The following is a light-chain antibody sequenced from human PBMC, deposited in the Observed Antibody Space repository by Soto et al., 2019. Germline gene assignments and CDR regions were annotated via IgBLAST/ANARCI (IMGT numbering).Light chain of an antibody. Sequence: EIVLTQSTATLSLSPGERATLSCRASQSVSSYLAWYQQKPCQAPRLLIYDASNRATGIPARFSGSGSGTDFTLTISSLEPEDFAVYYCQQRSSWLYTFGQGTKVDIK. V-gene: IGKV3-11*01. CDR2: DAS. CDR3: QQRSSWLYT. CDR1: QSVSSY. J-gene: IGKJ2*01.